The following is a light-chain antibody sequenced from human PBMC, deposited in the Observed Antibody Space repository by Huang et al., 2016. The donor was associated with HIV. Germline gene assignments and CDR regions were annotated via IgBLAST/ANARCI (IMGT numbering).Light chain of an antibody. CDR1: QSVSTN. Sequence: EIVMTQSPATLSVSPGERATLSCRASQSVSTNLAWYQQRPGQAPRLLIYGASTMATGIPARFSGSGSGTEFTLTISSLQSEDFALYYCQQYNNWGSFGGGTKVEIK. CDR2: GAS. J-gene: IGKJ4*01. CDR3: QQYNNWGS. V-gene: IGKV3-15*01.